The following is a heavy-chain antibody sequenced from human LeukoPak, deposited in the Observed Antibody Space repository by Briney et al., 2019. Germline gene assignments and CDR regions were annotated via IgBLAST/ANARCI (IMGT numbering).Heavy chain of an antibody. D-gene: IGHD2-15*01. CDR2: IYYSGST. CDR1: GGSISSYY. V-gene: IGHV4-59*01. CDR3: ASLVVANPGAFDI. Sequence: SETLSLTCTVSGGSISSYYWSWIRQPPGKGLEWIGYIYYSGSTNYNPSLKSRVTISVDTSKNQFSLKLSPVTAADTAVYYCASLVVANPGAFDIWGQGTMVTVSS. J-gene: IGHJ3*02.